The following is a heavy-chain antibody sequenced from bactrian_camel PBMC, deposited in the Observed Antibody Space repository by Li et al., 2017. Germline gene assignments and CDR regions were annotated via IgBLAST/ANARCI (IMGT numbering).Heavy chain of an antibody. Sequence: HVQLVESGGGSVQAGGSLKLSCVGSGFTVKSNCIGWFRQAPGKAREGVASVYTGIGGKPRYGDSVKGRFTISLDLSKNTLYLQMNSLKPEDTAMYICATDPRAYGGACVRQMRAPGHSSASALWGQGTQVTVS. V-gene: IGHV3-2*01. CDR1: GFTVKSNC. D-gene: IGHD6*01. CDR3: ATDPRAYGGACVRQMRAPGHSSASAL. CDR2: VYTGIGGKP. J-gene: IGHJ4*01.